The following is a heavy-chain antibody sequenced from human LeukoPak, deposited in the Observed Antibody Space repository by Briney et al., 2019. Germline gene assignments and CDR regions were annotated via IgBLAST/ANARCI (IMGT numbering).Heavy chain of an antibody. CDR2: IYYSGST. CDR3: ARGGRYFDWLFHDY. J-gene: IGHJ4*02. CDR1: GGSISSYY. Sequence: SETLSLTCTVSGGSISSYYWSWIRQPPGKGLEWIGYIYYSGSTNYNPSLKSRVTISVDRSKNQFSLKLSSVTAADTAVYYCARGGRYFDWLFHDYWGQGTLVTVSS. V-gene: IGHV4-59*12. D-gene: IGHD3-9*01.